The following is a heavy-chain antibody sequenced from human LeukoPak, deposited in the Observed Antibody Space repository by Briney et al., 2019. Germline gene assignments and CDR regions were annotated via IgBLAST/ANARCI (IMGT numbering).Heavy chain of an antibody. D-gene: IGHD1-14*01. CDR3: ARIITSTWYNEFDC. CDR1: GYTFTGYY. CDR2: INPNGGGT. Sequence: GASVKVSCKASGYTFTGYYMHWVRQAPGQGLEYLGWINPNGGGTNFPQKFQGRVTLTIDTSVNTGYMEITKLTSDDSAVYYCARIITSTWYNEFDCWGRKTLVVVSS. J-gene: IGHJ4*02. V-gene: IGHV1-2*02.